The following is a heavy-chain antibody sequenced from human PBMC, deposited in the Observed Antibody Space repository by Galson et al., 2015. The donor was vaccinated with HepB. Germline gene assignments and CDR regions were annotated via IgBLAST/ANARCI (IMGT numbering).Heavy chain of an antibody. V-gene: IGHV3-15*01. CDR3: TTTIVVVPAAISMDV. CDR1: GFTFSNAW. CDR2: IKSKTDGGTT. J-gene: IGHJ6*03. Sequence: SLRLSCAASGFTFSNAWMSWVRQAPGKGLEWVGRIKSKTDGGTTDYAAPVKGRFTISRDDSKNTLYLQMNSLKTEDTAVYYCTTTIVVVPAAISMDVWGKGTTVTVSS. D-gene: IGHD2-2*02.